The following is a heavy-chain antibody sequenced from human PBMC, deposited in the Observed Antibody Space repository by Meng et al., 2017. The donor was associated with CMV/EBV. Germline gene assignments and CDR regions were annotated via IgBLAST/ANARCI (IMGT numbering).Heavy chain of an antibody. J-gene: IGHJ4*02. V-gene: IGHV3-7*01. D-gene: IGHD5-18*01. CDR2: INQDGTKI. CDR1: GFTFSRYW. CDR3: ARIGYTSSSLDY. Sequence: ESLKISCAASGFTFSRYWMTWVRKAPGKGLEWVVNINQDGTKIHYVDSVKGRFTVSRDNARNSVYLQLNSLTVEDTAVYYCARIGYTSSSLDYWGRGALVTVSS.